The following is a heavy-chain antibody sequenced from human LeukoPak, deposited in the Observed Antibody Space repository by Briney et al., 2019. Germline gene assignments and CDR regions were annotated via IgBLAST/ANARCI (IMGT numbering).Heavy chain of an antibody. CDR1: GGSISSSSFY. CDR2: IYDSGST. V-gene: IGHV4-39*07. CDR3: ARSPMTTITETWFDP. Sequence: SETLSLTCSVSGGSISSSSFYWGWIRQPPGKGLEWIGSIYDSGSTYYNPSLKSRITISVDTSTNQFSLNLSSVTAADTAMYYCARSPMTTITETWFDPWGQGTLDTVSS. D-gene: IGHD4-11*01. J-gene: IGHJ5*02.